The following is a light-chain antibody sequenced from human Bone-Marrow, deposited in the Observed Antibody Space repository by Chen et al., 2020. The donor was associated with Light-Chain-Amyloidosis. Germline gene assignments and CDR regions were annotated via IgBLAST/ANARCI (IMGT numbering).Light chain of an antibody. J-gene: IGLJ1*01. V-gene: IGLV2-14*01. CDR3: SSYTITNTLV. CDR2: EVT. Sequence: QSALTQPASVSGSPGQSITISCTGTSSDDGGDNYVSRYQQHPDKAPKLMIYEVTNRPSWVPARFAGSKSDNTATLTISGLQTEDEADYICSSYTITNTLVFGGGTRVTVL. CDR1: SSDDGGDNY.